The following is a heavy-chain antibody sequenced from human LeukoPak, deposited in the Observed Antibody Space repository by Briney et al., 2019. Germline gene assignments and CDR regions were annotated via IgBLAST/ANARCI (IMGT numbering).Heavy chain of an antibody. D-gene: IGHD3-10*01. V-gene: IGHV3-30*18. Sequence: GGSLRLSCEASGFSFNESYMTWIRQAPGKGLEWVAVISYDGSNKYYADSVKGRFTISRDNSKNTLYLQMNSLRAEDTAVYYCAKADLPMVRGPTGAFDIWGQGTMVTVSS. CDR3: AKADLPMVRGPTGAFDI. J-gene: IGHJ3*02. CDR2: ISYDGSNK. CDR1: GFSFNESY.